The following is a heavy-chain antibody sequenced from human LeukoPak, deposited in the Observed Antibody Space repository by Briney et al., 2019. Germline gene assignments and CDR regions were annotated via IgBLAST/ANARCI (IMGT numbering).Heavy chain of an antibody. V-gene: IGHV3-23*01. CDR2: ITGSGGNT. CDR3: ARDRYYDSSGYYRNDAFDI. D-gene: IGHD3-22*01. CDR1: GFIFSSYS. J-gene: IGHJ3*02. Sequence: GGSLRLSCAASGFIFSSYSMSWVRQAPGKGLEWVSVITGSGGNTYYADSVKGRFTISKDNSKNTVYLQMSSLRVDDTAVYYCARDRYYDSSGYYRNDAFDIWGQGTMVTVSS.